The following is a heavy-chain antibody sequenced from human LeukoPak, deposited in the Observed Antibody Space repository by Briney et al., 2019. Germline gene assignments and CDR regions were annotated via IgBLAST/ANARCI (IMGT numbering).Heavy chain of an antibody. D-gene: IGHD2-15*01. J-gene: IGHJ6*03. Sequence: SETLSLTCTVSGGSISSYYWSWIRQPPGKGVEWIGYIYYSGSTYYNPSLKSRVTISVDTSKNQFSLKLSSVTAADTAVYYCARGIGSYYYYMDVWGKGTTVTVSS. V-gene: IGHV4-59*12. CDR3: ARGIGSYYYYMDV. CDR1: GGSISSYY. CDR2: IYYSGST.